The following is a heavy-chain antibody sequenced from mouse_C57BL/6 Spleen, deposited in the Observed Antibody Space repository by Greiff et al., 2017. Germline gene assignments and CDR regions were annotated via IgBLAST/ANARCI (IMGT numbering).Heavy chain of an antibody. CDR2: ISVGGSYT. J-gene: IGHJ3*01. D-gene: IGHD2-12*01. CDR1: GFTFSSYA. V-gene: IGHV5-4*01. CDR3: ARDYDGAWFAY. Sequence: EVQGVESGGGLVKPGGSLKLSCAASGFTFSSYAMSWVRQTPEKRLEWVATISVGGSYTYYPDNVKGRFTISRDNAKNNLYLQMSQLKCEDTAMYCGARDYDGAWFAYWGKGTLVTVSA.